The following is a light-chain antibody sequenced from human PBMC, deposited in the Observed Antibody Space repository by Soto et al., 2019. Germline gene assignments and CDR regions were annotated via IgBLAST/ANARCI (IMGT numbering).Light chain of an antibody. J-gene: IGLJ3*02. CDR3: TSYVGSDIWV. Sequence: QSALTQPPSASGSPGQSVTISCTGTSSDVGAYKYVSWYQQYPGKAPKLMIYEVTKRPSGVPDRFSGSKSGNTACLTVSGLHAEDEADYYCTSYVGSDIWVFGGGTKLTVL. CDR1: SSDVGAYKY. CDR2: EVT. V-gene: IGLV2-8*01.